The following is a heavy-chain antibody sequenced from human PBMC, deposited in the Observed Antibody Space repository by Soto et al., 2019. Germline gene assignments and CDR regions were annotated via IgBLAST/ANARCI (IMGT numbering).Heavy chain of an antibody. J-gene: IGHJ6*02. CDR2: ISAYNGNT. V-gene: IGHV1-18*01. CDR1: GYTFTSYG. Sequence: ASVKVSCKASGYTFTSYGISWVRQAPGQGLEWMGWISAYNGNTNYAQKLQGRVTMTTDTSTSTAYMELRSLRSDDTAVYYCARDSITIFGVVSTYYGMDVWGQGTTVTVSS. CDR3: ARDSITIFGVVSTYYGMDV. D-gene: IGHD3-3*01.